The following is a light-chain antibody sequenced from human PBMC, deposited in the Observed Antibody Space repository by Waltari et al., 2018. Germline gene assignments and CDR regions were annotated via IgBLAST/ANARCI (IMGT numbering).Light chain of an antibody. CDR1: QTINNW. V-gene: IGKV1-5*03. CDR3: QQYNTYSRT. Sequence: DIQLTQSPSTLSASVGDRVTITCRASQTINNWLAWYQQKPGKAPKLLIYKTSNLESGVPSRFSGSGSGTKFTLTITSLQPDDLATYYCQQYNTYSRTFGQGTKVEIK. CDR2: KTS. J-gene: IGKJ1*01.